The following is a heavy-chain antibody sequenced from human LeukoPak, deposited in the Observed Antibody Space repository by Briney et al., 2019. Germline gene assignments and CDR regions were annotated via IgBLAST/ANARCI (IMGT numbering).Heavy chain of an antibody. D-gene: IGHD6-13*01. J-gene: IGHJ6*03. CDR3: AKDRGSVAAAVNYMDV. CDR1: GFTFSSYG. V-gene: IGHV3-30*02. Sequence: GGSLRLSCAASGFTFSSYGMHWVRQAPGKGLEWVAFIRYDGSNKYYADSVKGRFTISRDNSKNTLYLQMDSLRAEDTAVYYCAKDRGSVAAAVNYMDVWGKGTTVTISS. CDR2: IRYDGSNK.